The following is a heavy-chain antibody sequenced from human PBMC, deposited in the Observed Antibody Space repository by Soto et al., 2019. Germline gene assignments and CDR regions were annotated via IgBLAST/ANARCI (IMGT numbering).Heavy chain of an antibody. CDR2: ISYDGSNK. D-gene: IGHD3-22*01. V-gene: IGHV3-30-3*01. J-gene: IGHJ3*02. CDR1: GFTFSSYA. CDR3: ARANTYYYDSSGYPGAFDI. Sequence: GGSLRLSCAASGFTFSSYAMHWVRQAPGKGLEWVAVISYDGSNKYYADSVKGRFTISRDNSKNSLYLQMNSLGAEDTAVYYCARANTYYYDSSGYPGAFDIWGQGTMVTVSS.